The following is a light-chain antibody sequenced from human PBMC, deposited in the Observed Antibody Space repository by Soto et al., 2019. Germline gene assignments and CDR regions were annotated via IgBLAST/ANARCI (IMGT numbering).Light chain of an antibody. CDR3: QQYNHWID. V-gene: IGKV3-15*01. Sequence: EIVMTQSPATLSVSPGERATLSCRASQSVNSNLAWYQQKPGQAPRLLIYGASTSATGIPARFSGRGSGTEFTLSISSLQSEYFAVYYCQQYNHWIDFGQGTRLEIK. CDR2: GAS. J-gene: IGKJ5*01. CDR1: QSVNSN.